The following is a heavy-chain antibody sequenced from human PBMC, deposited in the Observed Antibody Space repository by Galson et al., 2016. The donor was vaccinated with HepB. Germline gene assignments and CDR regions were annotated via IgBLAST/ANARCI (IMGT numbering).Heavy chain of an antibody. Sequence: ETLSLTCSVSGDSISNVGRHWGWFRQSPVMGLEYIGSIHSSGTSYYNPSLASRVSISADMSKNQFSLRLTSVTAADTALYYCATHEAYSSSSSAFYCGQGTRVTVSS. CDR1: GDSISNVGRH. V-gene: IGHV4-39*01. CDR2: IHSSGTS. D-gene: IGHD6-6*01. CDR3: ATHEAYSSSSSAFY. J-gene: IGHJ4*02.